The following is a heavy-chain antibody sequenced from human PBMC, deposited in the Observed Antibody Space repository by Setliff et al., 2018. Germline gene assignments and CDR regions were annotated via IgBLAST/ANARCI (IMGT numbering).Heavy chain of an antibody. CDR1: GYTLSKYY. V-gene: IGHV1-18*04. CDR2: ISTSNGNT. CDR3: ATSWGATPFDY. J-gene: IGHJ4*02. D-gene: IGHD1-26*01. Sequence: ASVKVSCKASGYTLSKYYMHWVRQAPGQGLEWMGWISTSNGNTNYAQKLQGRVTMTTDTSTSTAYMELRSLRSDDTAVYYCATSWGATPFDYWGQGTLVTVSS.